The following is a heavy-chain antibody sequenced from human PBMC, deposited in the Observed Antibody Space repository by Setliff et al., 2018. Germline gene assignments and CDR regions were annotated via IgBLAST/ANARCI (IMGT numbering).Heavy chain of an antibody. CDR3: ARRVLECGRTACPLGGSYNWFDP. Sequence: SETLSLTCAVSGDSLSSSYWSWIRQPPGKGLEWIGRFSYGVSTIYNPSLESRVTFSVDTSKNQFSLKLTSVTAADTAVYYCARRVLECGRTACPLGGSYNWFDPWGQGIGVTVSS. J-gene: IGHJ5*02. V-gene: IGHV4-59*08. D-gene: IGHD3-3*01. CDR1: GDSLSSSY. CDR2: FSYGVST.